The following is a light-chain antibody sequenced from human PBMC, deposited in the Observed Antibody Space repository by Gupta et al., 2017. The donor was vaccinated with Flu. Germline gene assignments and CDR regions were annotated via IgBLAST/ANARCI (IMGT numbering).Light chain of an antibody. J-gene: IGKJ3*01. CDR3: QQYVTYPPGVT. V-gene: IGKV3-20*01. Sequence: RAAGITDRFSGSGSGTDFILTISRFEPEDFAVYYCQQYVTYPPGVTFGHGTKVDVK.